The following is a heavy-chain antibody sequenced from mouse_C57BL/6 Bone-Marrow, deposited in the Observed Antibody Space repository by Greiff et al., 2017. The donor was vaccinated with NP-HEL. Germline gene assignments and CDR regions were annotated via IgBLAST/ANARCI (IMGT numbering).Heavy chain of an antibody. Sequence: EVQVVESGPELVKPGATVKIPCKASGYTFTDYNMDWVKQSHGKSLEWIGDINPNNGGTIYNQKFKGKATLTVDKSSSTAYMELRSLTSEDTAVYYCIYYGYDGFAYWGQGTLVTVSA. V-gene: IGHV1-18*01. CDR2: INPNNGGT. CDR1: GYTFTDYN. CDR3: IYYGYDGFAY. J-gene: IGHJ3*01. D-gene: IGHD2-2*01.